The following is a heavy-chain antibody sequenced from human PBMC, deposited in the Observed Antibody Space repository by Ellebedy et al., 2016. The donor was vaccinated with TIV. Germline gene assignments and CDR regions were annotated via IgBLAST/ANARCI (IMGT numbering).Heavy chain of an antibody. CDR3: ARDKEGTMDV. V-gene: IGHV3-72*01. J-gene: IGHJ6*02. Sequence: GESLKISCAASGFTFSSYAMSWVRQAPGKGLEWVGRIRNKANSYTSEYAASVKGRFTISRDDSKNSLYLQMNSLKTEDTAVYYCARDKEGTMDVWGQGTTVTVSS. D-gene: IGHD3-10*01. CDR1: GFTFSSYA. CDR2: IRNKANSYTS.